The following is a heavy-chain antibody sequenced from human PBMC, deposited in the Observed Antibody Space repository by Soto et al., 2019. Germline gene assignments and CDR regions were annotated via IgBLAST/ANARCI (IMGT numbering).Heavy chain of an antibody. D-gene: IGHD6-13*01. J-gene: IGHJ4*02. CDR1: GFTFTSSA. V-gene: IGHV1-58*02. CDR3: PALIAAAVDY. Sequence: QMQLVQSGPEVKKPGTSVKVSCKASGFTFTSSAMQWVRQARGQRLEWIGWIVVGSGNTKYAQKFQERVTITRDMSTITADVELSSRRSEDTAVYYCPALIAAAVDYWGQGTLVTVSS. CDR2: IVVGSGNT.